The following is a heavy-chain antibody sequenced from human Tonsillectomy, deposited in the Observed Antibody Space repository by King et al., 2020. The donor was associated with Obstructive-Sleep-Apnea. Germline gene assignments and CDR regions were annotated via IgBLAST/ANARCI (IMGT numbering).Heavy chain of an antibody. D-gene: IGHD1-26*01. V-gene: IGHV3-21*01. J-gene: IGHJ4*02. CDR3: ARGSYPVIYYFDY. Sequence: VQLVESGGGLVKPGGSLRLSCAASGFTFSSYSMNWVRQAPGKGVERVSSISSSSSYIYYAESVKCRFTIARDNAKNSLYLQMNSLRAEDTAVYYCARGSYPVIYYFDYWGQGTLVTVSS. CDR2: ISSSSSYI. CDR1: GFTFSSYS.